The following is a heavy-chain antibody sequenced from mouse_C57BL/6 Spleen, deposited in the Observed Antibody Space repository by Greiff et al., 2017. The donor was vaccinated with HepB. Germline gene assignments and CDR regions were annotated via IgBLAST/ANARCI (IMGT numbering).Heavy chain of an antibody. CDR3: AREELGFDY. Sequence: VQLKESGGGLVKPGGSLKLSCAASGFTFSSYAMSWVRQTPEKRLEWVATISDGGSYTYYPDNVKGRFTISRDNAKNNLYLQMSHLKSEDTAMYYCAREELGFDYWGQGTTLTVSS. CDR2: ISDGGSYT. J-gene: IGHJ2*01. CDR1: GFTFSSYA. V-gene: IGHV5-4*01. D-gene: IGHD4-1*01.